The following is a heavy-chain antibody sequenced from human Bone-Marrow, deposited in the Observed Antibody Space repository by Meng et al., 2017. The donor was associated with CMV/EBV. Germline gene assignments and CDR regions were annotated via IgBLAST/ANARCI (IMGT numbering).Heavy chain of an antibody. D-gene: IGHD2-2*01. CDR2: INPICGAT. V-gene: IGHV1-2*02. J-gene: IGHJ4*02. CDR3: ARHPLDCSSTSCYRPFDY. CDR1: GDTFNSYD. Sequence: ASVKVSCKASGDTFNSYDMSWVRQAPGQGLEWMGGINPICGATNYAQKLQGRVTMTRDKSMSTAYMELSSLRSEDTAVYYCARHPLDCSSTSCYRPFDYWGQGTLVTVSS.